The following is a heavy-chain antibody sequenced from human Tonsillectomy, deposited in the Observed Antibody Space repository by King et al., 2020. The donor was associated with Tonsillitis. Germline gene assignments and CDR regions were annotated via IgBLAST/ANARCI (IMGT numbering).Heavy chain of an antibody. CDR3: ARDTYYYEKSGYSHFDY. V-gene: IGHV3-7*01. CDR1: GFDFSTYW. CDR2: IKQDGSEK. D-gene: IGHD3-22*01. J-gene: IGHJ4*02. Sequence: VQLVESGGGLVQPGGSLRLSCAASGFDFSTYWMSWVRQAPGKGLEWVASIKQDGSEKYYVDSVKGRFTISRDKAKKSLYLQMNTLRAEDTAVYYCARDTYYYEKSGYSHFDYWCQGTLVTVSS.